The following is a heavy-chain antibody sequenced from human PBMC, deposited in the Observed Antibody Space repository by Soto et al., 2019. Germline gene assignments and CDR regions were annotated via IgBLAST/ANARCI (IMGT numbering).Heavy chain of an antibody. Sequence: SVKVSCKASGFTFTNSALQGVRQARGQRLEWIGWIVVGSGNTNYAQKYHERVTISMDMSTSTACMELSSLISEDKAVYYCAAKEERAYSYGHPFDPWGQGTLVTVSS. V-gene: IGHV1-58*01. D-gene: IGHD5-18*01. CDR1: GFTFTNSA. CDR2: IVVGSGNT. CDR3: AAKEERAYSYGHPFDP. J-gene: IGHJ5*02.